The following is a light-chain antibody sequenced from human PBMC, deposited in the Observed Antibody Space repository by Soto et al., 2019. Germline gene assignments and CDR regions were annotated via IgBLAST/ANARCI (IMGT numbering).Light chain of an antibody. J-gene: IGKJ4*01. V-gene: IGKV3D-15*01. CDR2: DAS. CDR1: QSVDND. CDR3: QQYNNWPLT. Sequence: EIVMTQSPATLSVSPGYRSTLSCRASQSVDNDLAWYQQKPGQPPRLLIYDASTRATGIPARFSGSQSGTEFTLTISSLLSEDFAVYFCQQYNNWPLTFGGGTKVDI.